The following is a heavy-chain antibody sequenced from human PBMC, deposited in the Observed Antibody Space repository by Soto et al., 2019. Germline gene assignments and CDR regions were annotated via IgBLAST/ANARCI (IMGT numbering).Heavy chain of an antibody. Sequence: SETLSLTCTASGGSISSGGYYWSWIRQHPGKGLEWIGYIYYSGSTYYNPSLKSRVTISVDTSKNQFSLKLSSVTAADTAVYYCAREYENSSGTFGYWGQGTLVTVSS. CDR1: GGSISSGGYY. D-gene: IGHD3-22*01. CDR2: IYYSGST. CDR3: AREYENSSGTFGY. J-gene: IGHJ4*02. V-gene: IGHV4-31*03.